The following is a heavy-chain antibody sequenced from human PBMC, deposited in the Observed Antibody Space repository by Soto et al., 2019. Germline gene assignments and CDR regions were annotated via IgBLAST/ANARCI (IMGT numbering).Heavy chain of an antibody. CDR2: ISSSGSFI. CDR3: ARDPPTGTTLDWADS. CDR1: GFSFSSDT. V-gene: IGHV3-21*01. D-gene: IGHD1-7*01. Sequence: EVQLVESGGCLVKPGGSLRLSCAASGFSFSSDTMGWVRQAPGKGLEWVSSISSSGSFINYADSVKGRFTISRDNSKNSLYLQMSGLKDEDTAVYYCARDPPTGTTLDWADSWGQGTLVTVSS. J-gene: IGHJ4*02.